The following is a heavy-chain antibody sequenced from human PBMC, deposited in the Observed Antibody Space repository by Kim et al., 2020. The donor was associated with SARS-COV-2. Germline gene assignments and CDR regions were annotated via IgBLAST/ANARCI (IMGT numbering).Heavy chain of an antibody. CDR3: AKEEPRILNWFDP. J-gene: IGHJ5*02. Sequence: YADSVKGRFTISRDNSKNTLDLQVNSLRAEDTAVYYCAKEEPRILNWFDPWGQGTLVTVSS. D-gene: IGHD1-26*01. V-gene: IGHV3-30*02.